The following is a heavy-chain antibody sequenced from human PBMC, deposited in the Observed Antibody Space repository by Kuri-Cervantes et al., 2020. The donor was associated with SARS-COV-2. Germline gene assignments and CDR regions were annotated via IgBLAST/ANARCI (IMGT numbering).Heavy chain of an antibody. J-gene: IGHJ4*02. CDR1: GFTFSSYA. CDR2: ISGSGGST. CDR3: AKMSVYNWNDGDFDY. D-gene: IGHD1-1*01. V-gene: IGHV3-23*01. Sequence: GGSLRLSRAASGFTFSSYAMSWVRQAPGKGLEWVSAISGSGGSTYYADSVKGRFTISRDNSKNTLYLQMNSLRAEDTAVYYCAKMSVYNWNDGDFDYWGQGTLVTVSS.